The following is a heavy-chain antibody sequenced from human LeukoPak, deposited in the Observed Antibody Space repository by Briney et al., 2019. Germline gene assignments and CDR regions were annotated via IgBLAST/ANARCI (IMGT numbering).Heavy chain of an antibody. V-gene: IGHV4-39*07. Sequence: PSETLSLTCTVSGGSISSSSYYWGWIRQPPGKGLEWIGSIYYSGSTYYNPSLKSRVTISVDTSKNQFSLKLSSVTAADTAVYYCARGLLLWFGELSRFDPWGQGTLVTVSS. CDR3: ARGLLLWFGELSRFDP. CDR1: GGSISSSSYY. J-gene: IGHJ5*02. D-gene: IGHD3-10*01. CDR2: IYYSGST.